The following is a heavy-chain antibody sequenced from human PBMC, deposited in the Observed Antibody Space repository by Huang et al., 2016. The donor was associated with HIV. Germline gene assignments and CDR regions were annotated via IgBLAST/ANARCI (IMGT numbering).Heavy chain of an antibody. CDR2: IRGSGRDT. CDR1: GFPFSRKA. CDR3: AKGDSSTWGVPLDY. Sequence: EVQLLESGGTLVQPGGSLRLSCAGSGFPFSRKAMAWVRQTPAKGLEGVAAIRGSGRDTYYADSLKGRFTVSRDNSKNILYRQMNSLNVDDMAKYYCAKGDSSTWGVPLDYWGLGTLVTVSS. J-gene: IGHJ4*02. V-gene: IGHV3-23*01. D-gene: IGHD6-13*01.